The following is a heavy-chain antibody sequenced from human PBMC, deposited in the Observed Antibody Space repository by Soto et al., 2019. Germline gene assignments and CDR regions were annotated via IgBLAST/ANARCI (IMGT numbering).Heavy chain of an antibody. CDR3: ARQLRTIAAAPSEY. CDR1: GGSISSSSYY. V-gene: IGHV4-39*01. Sequence: QLQLQESGPGLVKPSETLSLTCTVSGGSISSSSYYWGWIRQPPGKGLEWIGSIYYSGSTYYNPSLKSRVTISVDTSKNQFSLKLSSVTAADTAVYYCARQLRTIAAAPSEYWGQGTLVTVSS. CDR2: IYYSGST. D-gene: IGHD6-13*01. J-gene: IGHJ4*02.